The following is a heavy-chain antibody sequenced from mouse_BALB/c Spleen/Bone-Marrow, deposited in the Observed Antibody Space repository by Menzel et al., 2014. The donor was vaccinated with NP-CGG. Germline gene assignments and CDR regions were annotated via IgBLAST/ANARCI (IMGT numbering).Heavy chain of an antibody. J-gene: IGHJ1*01. V-gene: IGHV2-6-7*01. Sequence: VMLVESGPGLVAPSQSLSITCTVSGFSLTGYGVNWVRQPPGKGLEWLGMIWGDGSTDYNSVLKSRLSSSKDDSKSQVFFKMSSLQTDDTARYYCARKETYWYFDVWVAGTTVTVSS. CDR3: ARKETYWYFDV. CDR2: IWGDGST. CDR1: GFSLTGYG.